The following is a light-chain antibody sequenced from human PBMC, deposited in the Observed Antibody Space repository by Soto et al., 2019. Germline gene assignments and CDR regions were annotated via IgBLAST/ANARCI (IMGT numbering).Light chain of an antibody. CDR3: QQRSNWPLT. J-gene: IGKJ4*01. CDR2: DAS. V-gene: IGKV3-11*01. Sequence: ELVLTQSPATLSLSPGEIATLSCRASQSVSNYLAWYPQKPGQAPRLLVYDASNRATGIPARFSGSRSGTYFTLTISSLEPEDFAVYYCQQRSNWPLTFGGGTKVEIK. CDR1: QSVSNY.